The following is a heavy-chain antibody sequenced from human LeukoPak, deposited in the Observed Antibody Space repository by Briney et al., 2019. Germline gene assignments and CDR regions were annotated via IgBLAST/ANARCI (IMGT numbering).Heavy chain of an antibody. D-gene: IGHD1-26*01. CDR2: ISYDGSNK. Sequence: GGSLRLSCAASGFTFSTYGMHWVRQAPGKGLEWVAVISYDGSNKYYAGSVKGRFTISRDNSKNTVDLQMHSLGAEDTAVYYCAKGGSYWYCDLWGRGTLVTVSS. CDR1: GFTFSTYG. V-gene: IGHV3-30*18. CDR3: AKGGSYWYCDL. J-gene: IGHJ2*01.